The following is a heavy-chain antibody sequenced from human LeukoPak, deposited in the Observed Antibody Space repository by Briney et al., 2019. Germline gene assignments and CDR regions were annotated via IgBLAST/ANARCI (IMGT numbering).Heavy chain of an antibody. V-gene: IGHV3-23*01. J-gene: IGHJ1*01. CDR3: AKGAYDSSGYYSAEYFQH. Sequence: GGSLRLSCAASGFTFSSYAMSWVRQAPGKGLEWVSAISGSGGSTYYADSVKGRFTISRDNSKNTLYLQMNSLRAEDTAVYYCAKGAYDSSGYYSAEYFQHWGQGTLVTVSS. D-gene: IGHD3-22*01. CDR2: ISGSGGST. CDR1: GFTFSSYA.